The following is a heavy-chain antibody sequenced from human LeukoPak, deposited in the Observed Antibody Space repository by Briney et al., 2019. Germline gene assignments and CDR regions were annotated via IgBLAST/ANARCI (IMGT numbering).Heavy chain of an antibody. D-gene: IGHD3-3*01. V-gene: IGHV3-66*02. Sequence: GGSLRLSCAASGFTVSSNYMSWVRQAPGKGLEWVSVIYSGGSTYYADSVKGRFTISRDNSKNTLYLQMNSLRAEDTAVYCCASRSPSRTYDFWSGYYLHDAFDIWGQGTMVTVSS. CDR1: GFTVSSNY. J-gene: IGHJ3*02. CDR2: IYSGGST. CDR3: ASRSPSRTYDFWSGYYLHDAFDI.